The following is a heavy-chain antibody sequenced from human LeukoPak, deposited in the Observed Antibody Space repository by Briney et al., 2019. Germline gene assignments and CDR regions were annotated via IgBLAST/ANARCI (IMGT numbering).Heavy chain of an antibody. CDR1: GYSFTSYW. CDR3: ARTRYCTNGVCLYYGMDV. J-gene: IGHJ6*02. CDR2: IYPGDSDT. Sequence: GESLKISCKGSGYSFTSYWIGWVRQMPGKGLEWMGIIYPGDSDTRYSPSFQGQVTISADKSISTAYPQWSSLKASDTAMYYCARTRYCTNGVCLYYGMDVWGQGTTVTVSS. V-gene: IGHV5-51*01. D-gene: IGHD2-8*01.